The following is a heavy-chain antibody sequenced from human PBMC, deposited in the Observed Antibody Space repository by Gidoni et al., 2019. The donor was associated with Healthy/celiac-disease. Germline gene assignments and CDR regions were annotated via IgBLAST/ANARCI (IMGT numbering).Heavy chain of an antibody. CDR2: ISSSSSYT. D-gene: IGHD3-3*01. CDR3: SRVCRGLEEAFDI. CDR1: GFTFSDYY. Sequence: QVQLVESGGGLVQPGGSLRLSCAASGFTFSDYYMCWIRQAPGKGLEWVSYISSSSSYTNDADYVKVRFTIYRDNAKNSLYLQRNSLRDEDTDLYECSRVCRGLEEAFDIWGQGTMVTVSS. V-gene: IGHV3-11*06. J-gene: IGHJ3*02.